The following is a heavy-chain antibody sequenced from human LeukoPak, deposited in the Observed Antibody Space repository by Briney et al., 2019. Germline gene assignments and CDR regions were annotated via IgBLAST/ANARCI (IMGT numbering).Heavy chain of an antibody. CDR2: IKTDGSET. D-gene: IGHD3-10*01. J-gene: IGHJ4*02. CDR1: GFSFSNYW. CDR3: VSAIRGSPIDY. V-gene: IGHV3-7*01. Sequence: PGGSLRLSCAASGFSFSNYWMGWVRQAPGKGLACVANIKTDGSETYYVDSVKGRFTISRDNAKNSLFLQTNSLRAEDTAIYYCVSAIRGSPIDYWGQGTLVSVPS.